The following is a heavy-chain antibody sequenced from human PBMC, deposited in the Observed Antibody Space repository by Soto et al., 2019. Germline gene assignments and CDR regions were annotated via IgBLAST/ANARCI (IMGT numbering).Heavy chain of an antibody. D-gene: IGHD3-3*01. CDR3: ARDARITIFGVVTYYFDY. CDR2: IYYSGST. J-gene: IGHJ4*02. Sequence: QVQLQESGPGLVKPSQTLSLTCTVSGGSISSGDYYWSWIRQAPGKGLEWIGYIYYSGSTYYNPSLKSRITISVDTSKNQFSLKLSSVTAADTAVYYCARDARITIFGVVTYYFDYWGQGTLVTVSS. CDR1: GGSISSGDYY. V-gene: IGHV4-30-4*01.